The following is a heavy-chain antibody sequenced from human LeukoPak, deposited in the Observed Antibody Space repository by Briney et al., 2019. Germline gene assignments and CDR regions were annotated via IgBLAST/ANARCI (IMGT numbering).Heavy chain of an antibody. Sequence: SETLSLTCIVSGDSISSSTYYWGWIRQSPGKGLEWIGCIYYSGSTYYNPSLKSRVTISVDTSKNQFSLKLSSVTAADTAVYYCARLDRYILTDTATAFDIWGQGTMVTVSS. CDR1: GDSISSSTYY. V-gene: IGHV4-39*01. D-gene: IGHD5-18*01. CDR2: IYYSGST. CDR3: ARLDRYILTDTATAFDI. J-gene: IGHJ3*02.